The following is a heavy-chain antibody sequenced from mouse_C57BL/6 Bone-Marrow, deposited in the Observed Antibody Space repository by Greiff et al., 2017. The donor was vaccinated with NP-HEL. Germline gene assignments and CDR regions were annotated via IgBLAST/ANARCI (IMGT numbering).Heavy chain of an antibody. Sequence: VKLVESGAELAKPGASVKLSCKASGYTFTSYWMHWVKQRPGQGLEWIGYINPSSGYTKYNQKFKDKATLTADKSSSTAYMQLSSLTYEDSAVYYCANYYGSSYYWFAYWGQGTLVTVSA. CDR1: GYTFTSYW. V-gene: IGHV1-7*01. D-gene: IGHD1-1*01. CDR2: INPSSGYT. J-gene: IGHJ3*01. CDR3: ANYYGSSYYWFAY.